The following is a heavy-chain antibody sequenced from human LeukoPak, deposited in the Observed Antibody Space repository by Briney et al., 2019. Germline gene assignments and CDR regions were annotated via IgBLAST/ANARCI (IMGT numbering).Heavy chain of an antibody. Sequence: GASVKVSCKASGYTFTSYGISWVRQAPGQGLEWMGWISAYNGNTNYARTLQGRVTMTTDTSTSTAYMELRSLRSDDTAVYYCARGGLRQVRGVTRIHTPRFDYWGQGTLVTVSS. CDR1: GYTFTSYG. CDR3: ARGGLRQVRGVTRIHTPRFDY. CDR2: ISAYNGNT. V-gene: IGHV1-18*04. D-gene: IGHD3-10*01. J-gene: IGHJ4*02.